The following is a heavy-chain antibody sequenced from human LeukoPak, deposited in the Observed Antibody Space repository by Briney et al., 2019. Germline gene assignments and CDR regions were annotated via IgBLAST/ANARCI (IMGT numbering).Heavy chain of an antibody. D-gene: IGHD4-17*01. CDR2: ISSSSGSI. Sequence: KPGGSLRLSCAASGFTFSIQTMNWVRQAPGKGLEWVSSISSSSGSIYYADSVKGRFAISRDNAKSSLYLQMNSLRAEDSAVYYCARDSQTLTTVTNWFDPWGQGTLVTVSS. J-gene: IGHJ5*02. V-gene: IGHV3-21*01. CDR1: GFTFSIQT. CDR3: ARDSQTLTTVTNWFDP.